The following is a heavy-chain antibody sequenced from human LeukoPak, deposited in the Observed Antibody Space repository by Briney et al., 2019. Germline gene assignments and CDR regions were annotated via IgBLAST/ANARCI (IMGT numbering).Heavy chain of an antibody. D-gene: IGHD1-7*01. J-gene: IGHJ4*02. Sequence: PGGSLRLSCAASGFTFDDYAMHWVRQAPGKGLEWVSGISWNSGSIGYADSVKGRFTISRDNAKNSLYLQMNSLRAEDMALYYCAKVSHWNYGYFDYWGQGTLVTVSS. CDR2: ISWNSGSI. CDR3: AKVSHWNYGYFDY. CDR1: GFTFDDYA. V-gene: IGHV3-9*03.